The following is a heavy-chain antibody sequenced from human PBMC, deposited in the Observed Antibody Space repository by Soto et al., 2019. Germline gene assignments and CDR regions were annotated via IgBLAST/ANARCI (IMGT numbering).Heavy chain of an antibody. CDR2: IRQDGIEK. CDR3: ARAEQVWYGGPDY. CDR1: GFTFSDYW. V-gene: IGHV3-7*04. Sequence: PGGSLRLSCVPTGFTFSDYWMSWVRQAPGKGLEWVANIRQDGIEKNYVDSVKGRFTISRDNTKSSLYLQMNSLRVEDTAVYYCARAEQVWYGGPDYCGQGTLVTVSS. D-gene: IGHD3-16*01. J-gene: IGHJ4*02.